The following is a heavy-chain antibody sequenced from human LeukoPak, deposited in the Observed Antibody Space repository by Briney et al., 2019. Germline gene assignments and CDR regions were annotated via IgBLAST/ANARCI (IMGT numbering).Heavy chain of an antibody. CDR3: AKSGARILEWLLYQYYFDY. CDR2: ISSSSSTI. D-gene: IGHD3-3*01. J-gene: IGHJ4*02. CDR1: GFTFSSYS. V-gene: IGHV3-48*01. Sequence: GGSLRLSCTASGFTFSSYSMNWVRQAPGKGLEWVSYISSSSSTIYYADSVKGRFTISRDNSKNTLYLQMNSLRAEDTAVYYCAKSGARILEWLLYQYYFDYWGQGTLVTVSS.